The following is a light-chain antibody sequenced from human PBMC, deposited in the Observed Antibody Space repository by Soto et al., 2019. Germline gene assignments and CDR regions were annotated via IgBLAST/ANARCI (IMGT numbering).Light chain of an antibody. CDR3: QQYDGSPLWT. CDR2: GAS. Sequence: EIVLTQSPGTLSFSPGERATLSCRASQSVSSTSLAWYQQKPGQAPRLLIYGASNRATGIPDRFSRSGSGTDFTLTISRLECEDFAVYYFQQYDGSPLWTFGLCTKVDIK. CDR1: QSVSSTS. V-gene: IGKV3-20*01. J-gene: IGKJ1*01.